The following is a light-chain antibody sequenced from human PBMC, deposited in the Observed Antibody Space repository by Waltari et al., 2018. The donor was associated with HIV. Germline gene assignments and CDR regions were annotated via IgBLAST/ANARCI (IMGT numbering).Light chain of an antibody. CDR1: QSVSSN. Sequence: EIVMTQSPATLSVSPGERATLSCRASQSVSSNLAWYQQKPGQAPRLLIYVASTRATGIPARFSGSGSGTEFTLTISSLQSEDFAVYYCQQYNNWLLFTFGPGTKVDIK. J-gene: IGKJ3*01. V-gene: IGKV3-15*01. CDR3: QQYNNWLLFT. CDR2: VAS.